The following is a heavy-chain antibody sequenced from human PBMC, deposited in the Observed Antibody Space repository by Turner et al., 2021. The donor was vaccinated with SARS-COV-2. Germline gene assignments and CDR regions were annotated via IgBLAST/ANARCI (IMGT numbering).Heavy chain of an antibody. D-gene: IGHD4-17*01. V-gene: IGHV1-46*03. CDR3: TRSRPGSTVTFDY. CDR2: ITPSSGYT. J-gene: IGHJ4*02. Sequence: QVQLVQSGAEVKKPGASVKVSCTASGYTFTTYYLHWVRQAPGHGLEWMGMITPSSGYTTYAQTFQGRVTMTRDTSTTTVYMDLSSLTFEDTAVYFCTRSRPGSTVTFDYWGQGTLVTVSS. CDR1: GYTFTTYY.